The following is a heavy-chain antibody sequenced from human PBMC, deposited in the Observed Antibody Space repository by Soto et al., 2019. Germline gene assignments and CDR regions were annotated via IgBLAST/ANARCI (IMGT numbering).Heavy chain of an antibody. CDR2: ISTYNDNT. CDR1: GYTFSSYG. V-gene: IGHV1-18*01. J-gene: IGHJ5*02. Sequence: GASVKVSCKASGYTFSSYGLNWVRQAPGHGLEWMGWISTYNDNTKYAQKVQGRVTMTTNTSTSTAYMELSSLRSEDTAVYYCARRAAAYYDFWSGSWFDPWGQGTLVTVS. CDR3: ARRAAAYYDFWSGSWFDP. D-gene: IGHD3-3*01.